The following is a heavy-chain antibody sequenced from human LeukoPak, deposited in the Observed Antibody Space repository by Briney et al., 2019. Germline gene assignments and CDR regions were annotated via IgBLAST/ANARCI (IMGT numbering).Heavy chain of an antibody. CDR2: ISASGGST. CDR1: GLSFSSYA. CDR3: ATEVSGSYSASDY. Sequence: GGSLRLSCAASGLSFSSYAIGWVRQGPGNGLEWVSGISASGGSTYYADSVQGRFTISRDNSNNTLYLQMNSLRADDTAVYFCATEVSGSYSASDYWGQGNPVTVSA. V-gene: IGHV3-23*01. J-gene: IGHJ4*02. D-gene: IGHD1-26*01.